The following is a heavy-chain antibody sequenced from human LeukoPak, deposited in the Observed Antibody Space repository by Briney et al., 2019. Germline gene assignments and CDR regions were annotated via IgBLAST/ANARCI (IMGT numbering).Heavy chain of an antibody. CDR1: GVTFSNYA. J-gene: IGHJ4*02. D-gene: IGHD3-10*01. CDR3: VREGTYFFASGGFQGYYFDN. Sequence: PGGSLRLSCAAPGVTFSNYAMHWVRQSPGKGLEWVAVISNDGSDKHHADSVKGRFTVSRDNSKHTVYLQMDRLRVEDTAIYYCVREGTYFFASGGFQGYYFDNWGQGTLVTVSS. CDR2: ISNDGSDK. V-gene: IGHV3-30*03.